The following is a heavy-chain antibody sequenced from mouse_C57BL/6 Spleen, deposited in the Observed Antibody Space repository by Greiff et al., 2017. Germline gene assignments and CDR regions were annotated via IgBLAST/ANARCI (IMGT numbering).Heavy chain of an antibody. CDR2: IYPGDGDT. V-gene: IGHV1-82*01. D-gene: IGHD1-1*01. J-gene: IGHJ2*01. CDR1: GYAFSSSW. CDR3: ARDYYGSSFFDY. Sequence: QVQLQQSGPELVKPGASVKISCKASGYAFSSSWMNWVKQRPGKGLEWIGRIYPGDGDTNYNGKFKGKATLTADKSSSTAYMQLSVMTSENSAVSFCARDYYGSSFFDYWGQGTTLTVTS.